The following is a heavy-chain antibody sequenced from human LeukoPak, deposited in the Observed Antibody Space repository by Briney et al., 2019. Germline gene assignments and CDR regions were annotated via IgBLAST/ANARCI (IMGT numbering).Heavy chain of an antibody. CDR1: GFTFSSCG. CDR2: IWYDGSNK. J-gene: IGHJ4*02. Sequence: GGSLRLSCAASGFTFSSCGMHWVRQAPGKGLEGVAVIWYDGSNKYYADSVKGRFTISRDNSKNTLYLQMNSLRAEDTAVYYCARDPGYCSSTSCLFDYWGQGTLVTVSS. V-gene: IGHV3-33*01. CDR3: ARDPGYCSSTSCLFDY. D-gene: IGHD2-2*01.